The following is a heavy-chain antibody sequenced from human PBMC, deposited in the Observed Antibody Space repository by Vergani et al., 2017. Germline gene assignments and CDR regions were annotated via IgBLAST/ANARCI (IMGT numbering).Heavy chain of an antibody. CDR3: ARSIVVVPAANYFWLWFDL. D-gene: IGHD2-2*01. CDR1: GYSFTSYW. CDR2: IYPSDSDT. J-gene: IGHJ5*02. Sequence: EVQLVQSGAEVKKPGESLTISCKGSGYSFTSYWIGWVRQMTGKGLEWMGIIYPSDSDTRYSPSLQGQVTISADKSISTAYLQWSSLKASDTAMSYCARSIVVVPAANYFWLWFDLWGQGTLVTVSS. V-gene: IGHV5-51*01.